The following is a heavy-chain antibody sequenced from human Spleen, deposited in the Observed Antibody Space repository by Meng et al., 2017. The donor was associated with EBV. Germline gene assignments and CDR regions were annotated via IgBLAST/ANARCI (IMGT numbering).Heavy chain of an antibody. Sequence: HVHLGQSVSELMNPGASVEISCKASGYSFTSYALHWVPLAPGQGLEWMGWINNDNGTPKYSQNFTSRVTLTKNTSATTVYMELSRLRYDDTAVYYCAIDGTEHSLLSLFLPWAQGTLVTV. V-gene: IGHV1-3*04. J-gene: IGHJ5*02. CDR2: INNDNGTP. D-gene: IGHD1-26*01. CDR3: AIDGTEHSLLSLFLP. CDR1: GYSFTSYA.